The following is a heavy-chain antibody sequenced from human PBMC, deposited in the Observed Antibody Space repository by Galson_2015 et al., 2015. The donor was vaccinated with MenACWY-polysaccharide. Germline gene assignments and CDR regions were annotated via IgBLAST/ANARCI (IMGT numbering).Heavy chain of an antibody. CDR1: GFPLRHYV. J-gene: IGHJ6*03. Sequence: LRLSCAASGFPLRHYVLHWVRQAPGRGLEWLTVIWHDGHVKYYADSVKDRFTISRDNSRSTLYLEMNSLRVEDTAVYYCARDKGQEAHMDVWGKGTTVIVSS. V-gene: IGHV3-33*01. CDR2: IWHDGHVK. CDR3: ARDKGQEAHMDV.